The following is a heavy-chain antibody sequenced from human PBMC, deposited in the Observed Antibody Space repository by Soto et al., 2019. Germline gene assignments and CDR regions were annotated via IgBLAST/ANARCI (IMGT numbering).Heavy chain of an antibody. J-gene: IGHJ4*02. CDR3: VRDFR. CDR1: GFPFSNSW. Sequence: EVQLVESGGGLVQPGGSLRLSCAASGFPFSNSWMSWVHQAPGKGLVWVSRINGDGSSTNYADSVKGRFTISRDNAMNTLHLQMNSLRGEDTAVYYCVRDFRWGQGTLVTVSS. V-gene: IGHV3-74*01. CDR2: INGDGSST.